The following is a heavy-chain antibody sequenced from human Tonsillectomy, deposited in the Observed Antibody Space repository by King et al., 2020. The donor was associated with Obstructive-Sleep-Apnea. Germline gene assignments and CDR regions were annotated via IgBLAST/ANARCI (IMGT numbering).Heavy chain of an antibody. CDR3: SRSTEYSNYEAY. D-gene: IGHD4-11*01. V-gene: IGHV4-31*03. Sequence: QLQESGPGLVMPSQTLSLTCTVSDDSISSSDYYWGWIRQHPGKGLEWIGCISHRGGPCYNPSLKSRLTISLETSQKQFFLKLSSVTAADTAVYYCSRSTEYSNYEAYWGQGILVTVSS. J-gene: IGHJ4*02. CDR2: ISHRGGP. CDR1: DDSISSSDYY.